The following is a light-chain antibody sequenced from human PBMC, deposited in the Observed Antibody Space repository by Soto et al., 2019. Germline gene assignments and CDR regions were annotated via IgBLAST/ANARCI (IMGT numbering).Light chain of an antibody. J-gene: IGKJ3*01. CDR1: PSVNSN. CDR2: HAS. Sequence: EIVMTQSPATLSVSPGERATLSCRASPSVNSNLAWYQQTPGQAPRLLIYHASARAIGIPARFSGSGSGTEFTLTISSLQSEDFAVYYCQQYSNWPFTVGPGTKVDIK. CDR3: QQYSNWPFT. V-gene: IGKV3-15*01.